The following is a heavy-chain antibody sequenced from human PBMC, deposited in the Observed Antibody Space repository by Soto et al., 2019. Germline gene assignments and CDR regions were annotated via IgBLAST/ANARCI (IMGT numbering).Heavy chain of an antibody. CDR2: IYTSGST. CDR1: GGSISSYY. J-gene: IGHJ5*02. CDR3: ARDKRPPYSGSYFGWFEP. D-gene: IGHD1-26*01. V-gene: IGHV4-4*07. Sequence: PSATLSLACTVSGGSISSYYWSWIRQPAGRGLEWIGRIYTSGSTNYNPSLKSRVTMSVDTSKNQFSLKLSSVTAADTAVYYCARDKRPPYSGSYFGWFEPWGQGTLVTV.